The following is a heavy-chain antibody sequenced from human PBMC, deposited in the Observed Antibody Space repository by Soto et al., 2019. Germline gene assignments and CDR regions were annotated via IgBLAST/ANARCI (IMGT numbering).Heavy chain of an antibody. D-gene: IGHD3-22*01. Sequence: KTSETLSLTCTVSGGSISSGGYYWSCIRQHPGKGLEWIGYIYYSGSTYCNPSLKSRVTISVDTSKNQFSLKLSSVTAADTAVYYCARAIDSSPFSDYWGQGTLVTVSS. CDR2: IYYSGST. CDR1: GGSISSGGYY. CDR3: ARAIDSSPFSDY. J-gene: IGHJ4*02. V-gene: IGHV4-31*03.